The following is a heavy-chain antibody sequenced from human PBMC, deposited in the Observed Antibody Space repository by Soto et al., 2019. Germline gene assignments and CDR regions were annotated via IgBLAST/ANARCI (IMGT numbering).Heavy chain of an antibody. D-gene: IGHD6-19*01. CDR3: TKAAAVAGDYYYFYCMDV. J-gene: IGHJ6*03. V-gene: IGHV3-9*01. CDR2: LSWNGGAV. Sequence: EVQLVESGGGLVQPGGSLRLSCAASGFTFDVYAMHWVRQAPGKDLEWVSGLSWNGGAVGYADSVKGRFTISRDNAKNSLYLQMNSLRPEDTALYYCTKAAAVAGDYYYFYCMDVWGKGTTVTVSS. CDR1: GFTFDVYA.